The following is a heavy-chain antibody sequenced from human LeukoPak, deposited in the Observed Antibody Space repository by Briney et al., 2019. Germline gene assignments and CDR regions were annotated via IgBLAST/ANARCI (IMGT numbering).Heavy chain of an antibody. CDR3: AKLHSATITADFDN. D-gene: IGHD1-14*01. CDR2: ISIGGDYT. CDR1: GFTFSSYA. J-gene: IGHJ4*02. V-gene: IGHV3-23*01. Sequence: QPGGSLRLSCAASGFTFSSYAMSWVRQAPGKGLEWVSGISIGGDYTYYADSVQGRFTISRDNSKNTLFLQMSNLRAEDTAKYYCAKLHSATITADFDNWGQGSLVIVSS.